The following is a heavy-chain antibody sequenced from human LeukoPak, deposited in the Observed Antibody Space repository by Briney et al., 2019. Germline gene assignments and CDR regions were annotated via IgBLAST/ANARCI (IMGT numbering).Heavy chain of an antibody. CDR2: ISGSGGST. Sequence: GGSLRLSCAASGFTFSSYSMNWVRQAPGKGLEWVSAISGSGGSTYYADSVKGRFTISRDNSKNTLYLQMNSLRAEDTAVYYCAKISIGSKEPDAFDIWGQGTMVTVSS. CDR1: GFTFSSYS. D-gene: IGHD3-22*01. V-gene: IGHV3-23*01. CDR3: AKISIGSKEPDAFDI. J-gene: IGHJ3*02.